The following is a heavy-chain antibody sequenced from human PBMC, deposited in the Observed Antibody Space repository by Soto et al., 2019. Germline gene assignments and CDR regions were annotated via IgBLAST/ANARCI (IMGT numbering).Heavy chain of an antibody. Sequence: SETLALTCTVSGGSISSSRYYWAWIGQHPRKGVERIGGISYRGSKYYKPSLKSGVTISVDTSQKQFCLKRSSVTAADTALYYCARLAGCVVPAAILTYYSYYLDVWGTGTTVTVSS. J-gene: IGHJ6*03. D-gene: IGHD2-2*01. CDR1: GGSISSSRYY. V-gene: IGHV4-39*01. CDR3: ARLAGCVVPAAILTYYSYYLDV. CDR2: ISYRGSK.